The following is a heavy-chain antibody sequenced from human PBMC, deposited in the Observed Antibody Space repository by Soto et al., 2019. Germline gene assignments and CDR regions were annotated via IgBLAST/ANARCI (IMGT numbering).Heavy chain of an antibody. CDR3: ASARGYSYGLGY. Sequence: PSETLSLTCTVSGGSISSYYCSWILQPPGKGLEWIGYIYYSGSTNHNPSLKSRVTISVDTSKNQFSLKLSSVTAAATAVYYCASARGYSYGLGYWGQGTMVTVSS. J-gene: IGHJ4*02. CDR2: IYYSGST. CDR1: GGSISSYY. V-gene: IGHV4-59*01. D-gene: IGHD5-18*01.